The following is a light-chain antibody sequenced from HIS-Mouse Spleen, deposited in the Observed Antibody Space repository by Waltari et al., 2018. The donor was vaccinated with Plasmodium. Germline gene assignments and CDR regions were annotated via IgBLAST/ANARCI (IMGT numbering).Light chain of an antibody. J-gene: IGLJ2*01. CDR1: ALPTNY. CDR2: EDS. CDR3: AAWDDSLNGVV. V-gene: IGLV3-10*01. Sequence: SYELTQPPSVSVSPGQTARITCSGDALPTNYAYWYQQKSGQAPVLVIYEDSKRTSGIPERFSGSKSGTSASLAISGLQSEDEADYYCAAWDDSLNGVVFAGGTKLTVL.